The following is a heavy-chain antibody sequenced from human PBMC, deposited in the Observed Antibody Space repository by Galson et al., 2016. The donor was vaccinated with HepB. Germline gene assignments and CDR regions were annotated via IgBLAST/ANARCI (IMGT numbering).Heavy chain of an antibody. Sequence: SLRLSCAASGFTFSSYWMHWVRQPPGKGLVWVSRINSDGSSTSYADSVRGRFTISRDNSESSLYLQLSSLRDEDTAVYYCAKDLKVQGITFSYYFDYWGQGTLVTVSS. D-gene: IGHD3-10*01. CDR2: INSDGSST. J-gene: IGHJ4*02. V-gene: IGHV3-74*01. CDR3: AKDLKVQGITFSYYFDY. CDR1: GFTFSSYW.